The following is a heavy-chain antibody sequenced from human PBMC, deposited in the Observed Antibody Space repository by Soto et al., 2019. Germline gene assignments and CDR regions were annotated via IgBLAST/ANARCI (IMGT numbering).Heavy chain of an antibody. V-gene: IGHV4-39*01. Sequence: SETLSLTCTVSGGSISSSSYYWGWIRQPPGKGLEWIGSIYYSGSTYYNPSLKSRVTISVDTSKNQFSLKLSSVTAADTAVYYCARHEGGSSSSFNDAFDIWGQGTMVTVSS. CDR3: ARHEGGSSSSFNDAFDI. CDR1: GGSISSSSYY. J-gene: IGHJ3*02. D-gene: IGHD6-6*01. CDR2: IYYSGST.